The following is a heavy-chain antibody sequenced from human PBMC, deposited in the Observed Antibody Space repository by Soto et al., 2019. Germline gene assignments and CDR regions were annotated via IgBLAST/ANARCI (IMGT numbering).Heavy chain of an antibody. D-gene: IGHD3-10*01. CDR2: IYYSGST. J-gene: IGHJ4*02. CDR1: GCAISIYY. V-gene: IGHV4-59*08. CDR3: AIHNYGSGSKYFDY. Sequence: PSDTLSLTCTGSGCAISIYYWSWIRQPPGTGLEWIGYIYYSGSTNYNPSLKSRVTISVDTSKNQFSLKLNSITTAETAVYYCAIHNYGSGSKYFDYWGQGNLVTVCS.